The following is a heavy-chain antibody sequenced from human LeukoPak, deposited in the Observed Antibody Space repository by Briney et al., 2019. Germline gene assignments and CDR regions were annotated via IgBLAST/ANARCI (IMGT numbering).Heavy chain of an antibody. CDR1: GFTFSKYW. J-gene: IGHJ3*02. CDR3: ALLPPDALDI. D-gene: IGHD3-22*01. CDR2: INTDGNST. V-gene: IGHV3-74*01. Sequence: GSLRLSCVASGFTFSKYWIHWVRQAPGKGLAWVSRINTDGNSTSYADSVRGRFTISRDNAQNTLYLQMNSLRDEDTAVYYCALLPPDALDIWGQGTVVTVSS.